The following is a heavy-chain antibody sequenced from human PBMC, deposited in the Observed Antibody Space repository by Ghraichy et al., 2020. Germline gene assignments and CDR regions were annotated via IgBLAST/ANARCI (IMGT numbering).Heavy chain of an antibody. Sequence: SETLSLTCTVSGGSISSGGYYWSWIRQHPGKGLEWIGYIYYSGSTYYNPSLKSRVTISVDTSKNQFSLKLSSVTAADTAVYYCARYGPMVRGALGYWGQGTLVTVSS. J-gene: IGHJ4*02. CDR1: GGSISSGGYY. CDR3: ARYGPMVRGALGY. D-gene: IGHD3-10*01. V-gene: IGHV4-31*03. CDR2: IYYSGST.